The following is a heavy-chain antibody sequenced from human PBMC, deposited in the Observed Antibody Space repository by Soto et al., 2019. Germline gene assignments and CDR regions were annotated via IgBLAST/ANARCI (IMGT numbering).Heavy chain of an antibody. CDR3: ARQVAERAAAHYYYYGMDV. Sequence: PGESLKISCKASGCSFSTYWIGWVRQMPGKGLEWMGIIYPGDSDTRYSPSFQGQVTISADKSISTAYLQWSSLKASDTAMYYCARQVAERAAAHYYYYGMDVWGQGTTVTVSS. CDR1: GCSFSTYW. D-gene: IGHD6-13*01. V-gene: IGHV5-51*01. CDR2: IYPGDSDT. J-gene: IGHJ6*02.